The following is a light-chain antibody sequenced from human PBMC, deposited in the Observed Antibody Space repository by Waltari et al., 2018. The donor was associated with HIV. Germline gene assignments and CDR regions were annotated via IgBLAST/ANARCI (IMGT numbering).Light chain of an antibody. J-gene: IGKJ2*02. V-gene: IGKV3-20*01. CDR1: QSVSSSY. CDR2: GAS. Sequence: QSPGTLSLSPGERATLSCRASQSVSSSYLAWYQQKPGQAPRLLIYGASSRATGIPDRFSGSGSGTDFTLTISRLEPEDFAVYYCQQYGSSPMCTFGQGTKVEIK. CDR3: QQYGSSPMCT.